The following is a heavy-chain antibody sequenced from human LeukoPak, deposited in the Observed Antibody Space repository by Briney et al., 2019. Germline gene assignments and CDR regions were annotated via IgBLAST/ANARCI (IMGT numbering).Heavy chain of an antibody. D-gene: IGHD6-13*01. J-gene: IGHJ5*02. CDR3: ARERVVAAAGYNWFDP. CDR1: GGSINSYY. Sequence: PSETLSLTCTVSGGSINSYYWSWIRQPAGKGLEWIGRIYTSGSTNYNPSLKSRVTMSVDTSKNQFSLKLSSVTAADTAVYYCARERVVAAAGYNWFDPWGQGTLVTVSS. CDR2: IYTSGST. V-gene: IGHV4-4*07.